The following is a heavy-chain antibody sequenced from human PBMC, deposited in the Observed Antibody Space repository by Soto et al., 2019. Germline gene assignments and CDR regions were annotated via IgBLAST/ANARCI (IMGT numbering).Heavy chain of an antibody. Sequence: GGSLRLSCAASGFTFSSYSMNWVRQAPGKGLEWVSSISSSSSYIYYADSVKGRFTISRDNAKNSLYLQMNSLRAEDTAVYYCARVRRYCSSTSCVVFDYWGEGTLVTVSS. CDR2: ISSSSSYI. J-gene: IGHJ4*02. CDR1: GFTFSSYS. V-gene: IGHV3-21*01. D-gene: IGHD2-2*01. CDR3: ARVRRYCSSTSCVVFDY.